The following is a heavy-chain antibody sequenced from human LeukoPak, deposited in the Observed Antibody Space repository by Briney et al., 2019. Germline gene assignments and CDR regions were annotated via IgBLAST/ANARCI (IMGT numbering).Heavy chain of an antibody. CDR2: ISGSGGST. Sequence: GGSLRLSCAASGFTFSSYAMSWVRQAPGKGLEWVSAISGSGGSTYYADSMKGRFTISRDNSKNTLYLQMNSLRAEDTAVYYCARVFGENYWALDYWGQGTLVTVSS. J-gene: IGHJ4*02. D-gene: IGHD3-10*01. CDR3: ARVFGENYWALDY. V-gene: IGHV3-23*01. CDR1: GFTFSSYA.